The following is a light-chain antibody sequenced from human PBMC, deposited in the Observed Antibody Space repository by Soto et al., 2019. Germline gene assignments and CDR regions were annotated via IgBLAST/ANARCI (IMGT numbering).Light chain of an antibody. Sequence: EIVLTQSPGTLSMSPGERASLSCRASQGVSGRYLAWYQQKPGQAPRLLIYAASTRATGIPDRFSGSGSGTDFTLAISRLEPEDFAMYYCQQYGNSPNTFGQGTELEI. CDR2: AAS. CDR3: QQYGNSPNT. CDR1: QGVSGRY. V-gene: IGKV3-20*01. J-gene: IGKJ2*01.